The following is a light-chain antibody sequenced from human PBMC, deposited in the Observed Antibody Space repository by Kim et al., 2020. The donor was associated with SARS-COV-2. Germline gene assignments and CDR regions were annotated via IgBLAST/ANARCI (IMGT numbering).Light chain of an antibody. V-gene: IGLV3-19*01. CDR3: NSRDSSGNHRA. CDR2: GKN. CDR1: SLRSYY. Sequence: SSELTQDPAVSVALGQTVRITCQGDSLRSYYASWYQQKPGQAPVLVIYGKNNRPSGIPDRFSGSSSGNTASLTITGAQAEDEADYYCNSRDSSGNHRAFGTGTKVTVL. J-gene: IGLJ1*01.